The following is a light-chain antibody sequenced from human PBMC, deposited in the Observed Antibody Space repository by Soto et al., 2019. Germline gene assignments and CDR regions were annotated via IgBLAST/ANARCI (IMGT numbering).Light chain of an antibody. V-gene: IGKV3-20*01. J-gene: IGKJ1*01. CDR2: TAS. CDR3: QQYGGSPGT. CDR1: QSVPGSS. Sequence: EIVLTQSPGTLSLSPGERATLSCRASQSVPGSSLAWYQQRPGQAPRLLIYTASNRVTGIPDRFSGSGSGTDFTLTISRLEPEEFAVYSCQQYGGSPGTFGQGTKVEIK.